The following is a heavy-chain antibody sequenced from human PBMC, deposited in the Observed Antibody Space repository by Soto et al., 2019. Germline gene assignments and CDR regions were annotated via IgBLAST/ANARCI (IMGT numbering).Heavy chain of an antibody. D-gene: IGHD6-19*01. CDR1: GYSFTNYA. CDR2: IIPIFGTA. J-gene: IGHJ5*02. Sequence: SVKVSCKASGYSFTNYAISWVRQAPGQGLEWMGGIIPIFGTANYAQKFQGRVTITADESTSTAYMELSSLRSEDTAVYYCARAEAVAGTPGWFDPWGQGTLVTVSS. V-gene: IGHV1-69*13. CDR3: ARAEAVAGTPGWFDP.